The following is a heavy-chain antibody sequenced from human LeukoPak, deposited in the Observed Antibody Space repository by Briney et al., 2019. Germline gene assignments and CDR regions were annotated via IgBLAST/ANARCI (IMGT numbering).Heavy chain of an antibody. J-gene: IGHJ4*02. CDR1: GFTFTNYG. CDR3: AKAPYIRGYYFDF. V-gene: IGHV3-30*18. Sequence: GRSLTLSCAASGFTFTNYGMHWVRQAPGKGLEWVAIISHDGTIQHYGDSPKGRFTISRDNSKNTVSLQVNNLRPEDTAVYFCAKAPYIRGYYFDFWGQGIPVSVSS. D-gene: IGHD3-22*01. CDR2: ISHDGTIQ.